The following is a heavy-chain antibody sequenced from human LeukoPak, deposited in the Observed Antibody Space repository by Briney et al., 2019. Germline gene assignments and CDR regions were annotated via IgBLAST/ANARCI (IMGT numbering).Heavy chain of an antibody. CDR2: IYYSGST. J-gene: IGHJ5*02. D-gene: IGHD1-26*01. CDR3: ARHSIDVSPLVATLTWFDP. CDR1: GGSISSYY. V-gene: IGHV4-59*08. Sequence: SETLSLTCTVSGGSISSYYWSWIRQPPGKGLEWIGYIYYSGSTNYNPSLKSRVTISVDTSKNQFSLKLTSVTAADTAVYYCARHSIDVSPLVATLTWFDPWGQGALVSVSS.